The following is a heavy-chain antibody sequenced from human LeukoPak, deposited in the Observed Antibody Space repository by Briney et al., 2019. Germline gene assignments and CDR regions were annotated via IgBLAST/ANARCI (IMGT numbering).Heavy chain of an antibody. D-gene: IGHD1-26*01. CDR3: AKISSFRTGASGSYHY. CDR1: GFTFSSYG. J-gene: IGHJ4*02. V-gene: IGHV3-30*18. CDR2: ISYDGSNK. Sequence: GGSLRLSCAASGFTFSSYGMHWVRQAPGKGLEWVAVISYDGSNKYYADSVKGRFTISRDNSKNTPYLQMNSLRAEDTAVYYCAKISSFRTGASGSYHYWGQGTLVTVSS.